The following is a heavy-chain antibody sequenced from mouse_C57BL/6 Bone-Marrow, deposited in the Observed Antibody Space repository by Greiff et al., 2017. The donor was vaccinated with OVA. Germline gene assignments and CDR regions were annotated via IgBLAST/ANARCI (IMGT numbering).Heavy chain of an antibody. CDR3: ARWWDENY. CDR2: INPNNGGT. V-gene: IGHV1-26*01. D-gene: IGHD1-1*02. CDR1: GYTFTDYY. Sequence: EVQLQQSGPELVKPGASVKISCKASGYTFTDYYMNWVKQSHGKSLEWIGDINPNNGGTSYNQKFKGKATLTVDKSSSTAYMELRSLTSEDSAVYYCARWWDENYWGQGTTLTVSS. J-gene: IGHJ2*01.